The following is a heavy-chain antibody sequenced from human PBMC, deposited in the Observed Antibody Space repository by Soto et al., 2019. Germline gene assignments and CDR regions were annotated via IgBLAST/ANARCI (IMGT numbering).Heavy chain of an antibody. J-gene: IGHJ6*02. V-gene: IGHV3-48*02. Sequence: GGSLRLSCAASGFTLSPYSMNWVRQAPGKGLEWISYISGSSSIINYADSAKGRFTISRDNTKNSLYLQMNSLRDEDTAVYYCARGFDLQYGMDVWGQGTTVTVSS. CDR3: ARGFDLQYGMDV. D-gene: IGHD3-10*01. CDR1: GFTLSPYS. CDR2: ISGSSSII.